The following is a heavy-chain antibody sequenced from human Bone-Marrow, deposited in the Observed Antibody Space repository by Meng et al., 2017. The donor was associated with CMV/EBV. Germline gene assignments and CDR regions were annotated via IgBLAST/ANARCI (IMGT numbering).Heavy chain of an antibody. V-gene: IGHV4-61*01. Sequence: SETLSLTCTVSGGSVSSGSYYWSWIRQPPGKGLEWIGYIYYSGSTNYNPSLKSRVTISVDTSKNQFSLKLSSVTAADTAVYYCARDIAYCSSTSCPPDFWGRGTLVPVSS. CDR3: ARDIAYCSSTSCPPDF. J-gene: IGHJ4*02. D-gene: IGHD2-2*01. CDR2: IYYSGST. CDR1: GGSVSSGSYY.